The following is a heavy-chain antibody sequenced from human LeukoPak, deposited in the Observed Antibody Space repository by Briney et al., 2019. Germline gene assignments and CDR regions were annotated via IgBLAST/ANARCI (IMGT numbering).Heavy chain of an antibody. Sequence: GASVKLSCKASGGTFSSYAISWVRQAPGQGLELMGRIIPIFGTANYAQKFQGRVTITTDESTSTAYMELSSLRSEDTAVYYCARDRAIGGFDYWGQGTLVTVSS. V-gene: IGHV1-69*05. CDR3: ARDRAIGGFDY. CDR1: GGTFSSYA. CDR2: IIPIFGTA. J-gene: IGHJ4*02. D-gene: IGHD1-26*01.